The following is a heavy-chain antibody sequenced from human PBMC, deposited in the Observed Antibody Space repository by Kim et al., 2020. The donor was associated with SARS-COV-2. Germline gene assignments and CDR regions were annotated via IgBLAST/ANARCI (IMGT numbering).Heavy chain of an antibody. D-gene: IGHD3-16*01. Sequence: SETLSLTCTVSGGSISSGGYYWSWIRQHPGKGLEWIGYIYYSGSTYYNPSLKSRVTISVDTSKNQFSLKLSSVTAADTAVYYCARDGGMGDPRNYDYVWGSYSHPNWFDPWGQGTLVTVSS. CDR2: IYYSGST. J-gene: IGHJ5*02. CDR3: ARDGGMGDPRNYDYVWGSYSHPNWFDP. CDR1: GGSISSGGYY. V-gene: IGHV4-31*03.